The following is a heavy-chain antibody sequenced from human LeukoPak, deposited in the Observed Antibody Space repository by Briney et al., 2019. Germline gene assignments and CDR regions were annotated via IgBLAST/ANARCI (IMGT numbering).Heavy chain of an antibody. CDR3: ATAADTAMPDY. Sequence: ASVKVSCKASGYTFTSYYMHWVRQAPGQGLEWMGWISAYNGNTNYAQKLQGRVTMTTDTSTSTAYMELRSLRSDDTAVYYCATAADTAMPDYWGQGTLVTVSS. J-gene: IGHJ4*02. D-gene: IGHD5-18*01. CDR2: ISAYNGNT. CDR1: GYTFTSYY. V-gene: IGHV1-18*04.